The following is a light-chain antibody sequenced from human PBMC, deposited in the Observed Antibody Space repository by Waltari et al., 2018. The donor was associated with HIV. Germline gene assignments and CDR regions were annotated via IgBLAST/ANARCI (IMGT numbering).Light chain of an antibody. Sequence: DIQMTQSPSSVSASVGDRVTITCRASQDISNWLTWYQQKPGKAPKLLIYPASNLQSGVPSRFIGSGFGTDFTLTISSLQPEDCATYYCQQANNYPITLCQGTRLEIK. CDR1: QDISNW. CDR2: PAS. V-gene: IGKV1D-12*01. CDR3: QQANNYPIT. J-gene: IGKJ5*01.